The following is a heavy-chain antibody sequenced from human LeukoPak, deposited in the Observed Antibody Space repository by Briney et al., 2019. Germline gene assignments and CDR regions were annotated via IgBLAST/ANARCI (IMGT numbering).Heavy chain of an antibody. CDR2: ISAYNGNT. Sequence: ASVKVSCKASGYTFTSYGISWVRQAPGQGLEWMGWISAYNGNTNYAQKLQGRVTMTTDTSTSTAYMELRSLRSDDTAVYYCARVATDVDTAMVRVYYYYMDVWGKGTTVTISS. D-gene: IGHD5-18*01. V-gene: IGHV1-18*01. CDR3: ARVATDVDTAMVRVYYYYMDV. J-gene: IGHJ6*03. CDR1: GYTFTSYG.